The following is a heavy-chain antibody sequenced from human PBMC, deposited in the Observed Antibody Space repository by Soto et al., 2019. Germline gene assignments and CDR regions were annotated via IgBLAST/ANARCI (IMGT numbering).Heavy chain of an antibody. D-gene: IGHD6-19*01. CDR3: ARDRAAVGLFDY. CDR2: ISSSSSYI. J-gene: IGHJ4*02. V-gene: IGHV3-21*01. CDR1: GFTFSSYS. Sequence: GSLRLSCSASGFTFSSYSMNWVRQAPGKGLEWVSSISSSSSYIYYADSVKGRFTISRDNAKNSLYLQMNSLRAEDTAVYYCARDRAAVGLFDYWGQGTLVTVSS.